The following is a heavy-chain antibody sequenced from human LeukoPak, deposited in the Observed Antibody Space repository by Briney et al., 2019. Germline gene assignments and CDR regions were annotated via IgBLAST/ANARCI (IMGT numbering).Heavy chain of an antibody. CDR2: IRYDGSNK. D-gene: IGHD3-22*01. CDR1: GFTFSSHG. J-gene: IGHJ5*02. V-gene: IGHV3-30*02. Sequence: GGSLRLSCAASGFTFSSHGMHWVRQTPAKGLEGVAFIRYDGSNKYYADSVKGRFIISRDNSKNTLFLQMNSLRAEDTAVYYCARDLGQYYDTSDNWFDPWGQGTLVTVSS. CDR3: ARDLGQYYDTSDNWFDP.